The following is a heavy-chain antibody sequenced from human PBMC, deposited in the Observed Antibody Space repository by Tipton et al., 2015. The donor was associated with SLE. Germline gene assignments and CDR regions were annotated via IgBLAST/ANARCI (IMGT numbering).Heavy chain of an antibody. J-gene: IGHJ4*02. CDR1: GFTFSHYW. Sequence: SLRLSCAASGFTFSHYWMHWVRQVPGQGLVWVSRVNTDGSYANYADSVKGRFTISRDNAKNSLYLQMNSLRAEDTALYTCARDLVGAALDSWGQGILVIVSS. V-gene: IGHV3-74*01. D-gene: IGHD1-26*01. CDR3: ARDLVGAALDS. CDR2: VNTDGSYA.